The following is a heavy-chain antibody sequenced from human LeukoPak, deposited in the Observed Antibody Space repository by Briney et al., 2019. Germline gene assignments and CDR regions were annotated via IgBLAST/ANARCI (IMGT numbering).Heavy chain of an antibody. D-gene: IGHD2-15*01. CDR3: ASKISGGSLYYYGMDV. V-gene: IGHV3-21*04. Sequence: PGGSLRLSCAASGFTFSSYSMNWVRQAPGKGLEWVSSISSSSSYIYYADSVKGRFTISRDNSKNTLYLQMNSLRAEDTAVYYCASKISGGSLYYYGMDVWGQGTTVTVSS. J-gene: IGHJ6*02. CDR2: ISSSSSYI. CDR1: GFTFSSYS.